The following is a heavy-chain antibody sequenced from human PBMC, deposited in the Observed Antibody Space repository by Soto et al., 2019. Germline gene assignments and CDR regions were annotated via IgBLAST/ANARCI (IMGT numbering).Heavy chain of an antibody. CDR1: GYTFINYG. CDR3: ARWRAIVGGAEALDV. Sequence: QVQLVQSGAEVKKPGASVRVACKTSGYTFINYGITWVLQAPGRGLEWMGGLSACNGDTSSSEKLQDRFTMTTDTAKNTVYMDLRRLTSDDTAVYYCARWRAIVGGAEALDVWGQGTMVIVSS. CDR2: LSACNGDT. D-gene: IGHD1-26*01. J-gene: IGHJ3*01. V-gene: IGHV1-18*01.